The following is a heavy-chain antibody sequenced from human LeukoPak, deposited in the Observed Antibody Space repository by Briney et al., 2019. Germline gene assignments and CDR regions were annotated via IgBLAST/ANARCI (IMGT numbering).Heavy chain of an antibody. V-gene: IGHV1-18*04. CDR2: ISANNGNR. D-gene: IGHD4-23*01. CDR3: ARQGYGGHSQGAADY. J-gene: IGHJ4*02. Sequence: ASVKVSCKASRYTFTGYYMHWVRQAPGQGLEWMGWISANNGNRNYAQKLQDRVSMTTDTSTSTAYMELRSLRSDDTAVYYCARQGYGGHSQGAADYWGQGTLVTVSS. CDR1: RYTFTGYY.